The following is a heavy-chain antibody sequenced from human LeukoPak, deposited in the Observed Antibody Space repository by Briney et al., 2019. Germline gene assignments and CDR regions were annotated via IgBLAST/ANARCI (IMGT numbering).Heavy chain of an antibody. J-gene: IGHJ4*02. Sequence: GGSLRLSCAASGFTFSSYAMSWVRQAPGKGLVWVSSLNEDGSVTSHADSVKGRFTISRDNARNTLYLQMNSLRAEDTAVYYCGTTFEFWGRGILVTVPS. CDR1: GFTFSSYA. V-gene: IGHV3-74*01. D-gene: IGHD4-17*01. CDR2: LNEDGSVT. CDR3: GTTFEF.